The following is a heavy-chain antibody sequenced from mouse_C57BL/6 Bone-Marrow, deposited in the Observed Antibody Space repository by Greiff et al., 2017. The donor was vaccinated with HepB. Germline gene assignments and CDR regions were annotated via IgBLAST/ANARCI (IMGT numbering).Heavy chain of an antibody. V-gene: IGHV3-6*01. J-gene: IGHJ3*01. Sequence: EVQLQESGPGLVKPSQSLSLTCSVTGYSITSGYYWNWIRQFPGNKLEWMGYISYDGSNNYNPSLKNRISITRDTSKNQFFLKLNSVTTEDTATYYCARDDYYWGQGTLVTVSA. CDR3: ARDDYY. CDR2: ISYDGSN. CDR1: GYSITSGYY. D-gene: IGHD2-4*01.